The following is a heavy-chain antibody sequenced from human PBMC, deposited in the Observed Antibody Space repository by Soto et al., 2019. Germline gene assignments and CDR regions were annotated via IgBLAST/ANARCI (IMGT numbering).Heavy chain of an antibody. D-gene: IGHD2-21*02. Sequence: QVQLVESGGGVVQPGKSLRLSCAASGFTFSSYGMHWVRQAPGKGLEWVAVISYDGSNKYYADSVKGRFTISRDNSKNTLYLQMNSLRAEDTAVYYCPRDSGGVVVTRDWYFDRWGRGTLVTVSS. J-gene: IGHJ2*01. CDR2: ISYDGSNK. CDR3: PRDSGGVVVTRDWYFDR. V-gene: IGHV3-30*03. CDR1: GFTFSSYG.